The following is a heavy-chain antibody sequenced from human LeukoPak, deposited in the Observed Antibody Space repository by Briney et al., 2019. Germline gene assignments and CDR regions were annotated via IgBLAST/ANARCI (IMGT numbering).Heavy chain of an antibody. CDR2: IYHTGST. CDR3: AGWSGSYVDY. J-gene: IGHJ4*02. D-gene: IGHD1-26*01. V-gene: IGHV4-30-2*01. Sequence: SQTLSLACDVSGGSISSGLYSWSWIRQPLGKGLEWIGYIYHTGSTYYNPSLKSRVTISVDTSKNQFSLKLSSVTAADTAVYYCAGWSGSYVDYWGQGTLVTVSS. CDR1: GGSISSGLYS.